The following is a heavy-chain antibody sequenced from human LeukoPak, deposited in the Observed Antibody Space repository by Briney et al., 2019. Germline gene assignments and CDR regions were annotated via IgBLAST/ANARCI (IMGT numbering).Heavy chain of an antibody. CDR3: ARGGVFSHDAFDI. Sequence: SETLSLTCAVYGGSFSGYYWSWIRQPPGKGLEWIGEINHSGSTNYNPSLKSRVTISVDTSKNQFSLELSSVTAADTAVYYCARGGVFSHDAFDIWGQGTMVTVSS. D-gene: IGHD3-10*01. J-gene: IGHJ3*02. CDR2: INHSGST. CDR1: GGSFSGYY. V-gene: IGHV4-34*01.